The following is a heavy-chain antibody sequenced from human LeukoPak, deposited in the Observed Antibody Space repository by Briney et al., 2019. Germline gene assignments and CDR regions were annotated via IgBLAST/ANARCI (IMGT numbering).Heavy chain of an antibody. D-gene: IGHD3-10*01. CDR3: ARDKGSGSYDY. CDR2: INHSGST. J-gene: IGHJ4*02. Sequence: SETLSLTCAVYGGSFSGYYWSWIRQPPGKGLEWIGEINHSGSTNYNPSLKSRVTMSVDTSKNQFSLKLSSVTAADTAVYYCARDKGSGSYDYWGQGTLVTVSS. V-gene: IGHV4-34*01. CDR1: GGSFSGYY.